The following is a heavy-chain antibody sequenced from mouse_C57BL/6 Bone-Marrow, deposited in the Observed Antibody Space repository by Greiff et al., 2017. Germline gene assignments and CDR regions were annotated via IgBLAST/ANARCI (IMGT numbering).Heavy chain of an antibody. J-gene: IGHJ4*01. CDR1: GYSITSDY. V-gene: IGHV3-8*01. CDR3: ARYYGNYHTFYAMDY. CDR2: ISYSGST. Sequence: EVKLLESGPGLAKPSQTLSLTCSVTGYSITSDYWNWIRKFPGNKLEYMGYISYSGSTYYNPSLKSRISITRDTSKNQYYLQLNSVTTEDTATYYCARYYGNYHTFYAMDYWGQGTSVTVSS. D-gene: IGHD2-1*01.